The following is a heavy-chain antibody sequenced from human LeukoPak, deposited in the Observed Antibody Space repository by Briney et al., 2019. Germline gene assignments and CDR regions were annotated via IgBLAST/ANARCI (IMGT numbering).Heavy chain of an antibody. CDR3: ARVSATTGATDALDF. D-gene: IGHD1-1*01. V-gene: IGHV3-72*01. CDR2: IRKKPNSYTT. J-gene: IGHJ3*01. Sequence: PGESLRLSCAASGFTFSDHFMDWVRQAPGKGLEWVRRIRKKPNSYTTEYAASVKGRFTFSRDDSKNSLYLQMNSLETEDTAVYYCARVSATTGATDALDFWGQGTMVTVSS. CDR1: GFTFSDHF.